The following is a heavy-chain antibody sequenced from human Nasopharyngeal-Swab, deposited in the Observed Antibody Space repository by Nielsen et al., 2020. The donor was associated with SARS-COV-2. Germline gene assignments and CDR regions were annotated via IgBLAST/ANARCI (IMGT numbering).Heavy chain of an antibody. CDR3: TWQVDFFCRMGV. V-gene: IGHV3-9*01. CDR1: GFTFDDYA. Sequence: GGSLRLSCAASGFTFDDYAMHWVRQAPGKGLEWVSGISWNSGSIGYADSVKGRFTISRDDSRNTLYLQMNSLKIEDTGVYYCTWQVDFFCRMGVWGQGTTVIVSS. J-gene: IGHJ6*02. CDR2: ISWNSGSI.